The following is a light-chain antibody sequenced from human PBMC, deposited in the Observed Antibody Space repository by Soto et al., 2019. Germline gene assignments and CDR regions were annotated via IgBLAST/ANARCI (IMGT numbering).Light chain of an antibody. CDR1: QTISSDY. CDR2: GAA. J-gene: IGKJ5*01. V-gene: IGKV3D-20*02. CDR3: QQRTNLIT. Sequence: EILLTQSPGTLSLSPGERATLSCRASQTISSDYLAWYQQKPGQAPRLLIFGAATRAADIPDRFSGSGSGTDFTLTISSLEPEDFAVYYCQQRTNLITFGQGTRLEI.